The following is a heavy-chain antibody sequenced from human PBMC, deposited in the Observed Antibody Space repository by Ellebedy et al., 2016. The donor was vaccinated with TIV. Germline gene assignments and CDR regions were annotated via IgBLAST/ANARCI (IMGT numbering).Heavy chain of an antibody. CDR2: ISGSGGST. J-gene: IGHJ4*02. D-gene: IGHD1-1*01. Sequence: GGSLRLXCPASGFTFSNFAMNWVRQAPGKGLEWVATISGSGGSTYYADSVKGRLTISRDTSKSTLYLQMNSLRAEDTAVYYCAKDRATRVPATGSFDSWGQGTLVAVSS. CDR1: GFTFSNFA. V-gene: IGHV3-23*01. CDR3: AKDRATRVPATGSFDS.